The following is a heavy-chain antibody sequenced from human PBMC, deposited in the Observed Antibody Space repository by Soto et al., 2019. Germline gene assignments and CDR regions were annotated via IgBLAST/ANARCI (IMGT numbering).Heavy chain of an antibody. J-gene: IGHJ4*02. CDR2: IDPSDSYT. V-gene: IGHV5-10-1*01. Sequence: GESLKISCKGSGYSFTSYWVTWVRQMPGKGLEWMGRIDPSDSYTSYSPSFQGHVTISVDKSITTAYLQWSSLKASDTAMYYCARSYSWFDYWGQGTLVNVSS. CDR1: GYSFTSYW. CDR3: ARSYSWFDY. D-gene: IGHD5-18*01.